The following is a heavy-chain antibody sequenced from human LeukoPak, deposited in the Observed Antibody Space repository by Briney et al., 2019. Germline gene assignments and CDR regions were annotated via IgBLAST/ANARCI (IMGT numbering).Heavy chain of an antibody. Sequence: SETLSLTCTVSGGSISSGGYYWSWIRQHPGKGLEWIGYIYYSGSTYYNPSLKSRVTISVDTSKNQFSLKLSSVTAADTAVYYCARGQTENYYGSSGYFFDIWGQGTMVTVSS. J-gene: IGHJ3*02. CDR2: IYYSGST. CDR3: ARGQTENYYGSSGYFFDI. CDR1: GGSISSGGYY. V-gene: IGHV4-31*03. D-gene: IGHD3-22*01.